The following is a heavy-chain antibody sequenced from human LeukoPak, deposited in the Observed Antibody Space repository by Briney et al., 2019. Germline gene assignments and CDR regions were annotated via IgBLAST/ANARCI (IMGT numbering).Heavy chain of an antibody. J-gene: IGHJ4*02. CDR3: ARSMYCGGDCYYYFDY. D-gene: IGHD2-21*02. Sequence: PGGSLRLSCAASGFTFSSYWMSWVRQAPGKGLEWVANIKQDGSEKYYVDSVKGRFTISRDNAKNTLYLQMNSLRADDTAVYYCARSMYCGGDCYYYFDYWGQGTLVTVAS. V-gene: IGHV3-7*01. CDR2: IKQDGSEK. CDR1: GFTFSSYW.